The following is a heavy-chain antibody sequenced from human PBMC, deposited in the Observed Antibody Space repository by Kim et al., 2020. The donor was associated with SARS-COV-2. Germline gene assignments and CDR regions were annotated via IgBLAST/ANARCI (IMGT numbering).Heavy chain of an antibody. J-gene: IGHJ4*02. CDR3: AREDTAMVSVDY. Sequence: YYNPSLKRRVTISVDTSKNQFSLKLSSVTAADTAVYYCAREDTAMVSVDYWGQGTLVTVSS. D-gene: IGHD5-18*01. V-gene: IGHV4-39*07.